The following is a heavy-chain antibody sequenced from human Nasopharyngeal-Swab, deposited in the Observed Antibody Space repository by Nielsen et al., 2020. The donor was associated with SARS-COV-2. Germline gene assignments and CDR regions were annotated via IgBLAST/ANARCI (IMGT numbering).Heavy chain of an antibody. V-gene: IGHV1-2*06. Sequence: ASVKVSCKASGYTFTGYYMHWVRQAPGQGLEWMGRINPNSGGTNYAQKFQGRVTMTRDTSISTAYMELSRLRSDGTAVYYCARGRRYCSGGSCYSGFYFDYWGQGTLVTVSS. CDR3: ARGRRYCSGGSCYSGFYFDY. CDR2: INPNSGGT. D-gene: IGHD2-15*01. J-gene: IGHJ4*02. CDR1: GYTFTGYY.